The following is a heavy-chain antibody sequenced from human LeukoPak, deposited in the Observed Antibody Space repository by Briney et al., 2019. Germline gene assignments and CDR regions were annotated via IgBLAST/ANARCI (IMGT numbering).Heavy chain of an antibody. CDR2: IRGSGRST. CDR1: LFSFSNYA. Sequence: RGSLRLSCAVSLFSFSNYAMSWGRQAPGTRLEWISGIRGSGRSTYYADSVKRSCTISRYNSKSTPFLQINRLRAEDTAVYYCANKHSGTTIYFDYWGQGTLVTVSS. CDR3: ANKHSGTTIYFDY. D-gene: IGHD1-1*01. V-gene: IGHV3-23*01. J-gene: IGHJ4*02.